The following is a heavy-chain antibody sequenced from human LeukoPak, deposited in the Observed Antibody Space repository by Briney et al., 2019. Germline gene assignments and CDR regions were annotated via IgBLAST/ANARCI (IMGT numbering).Heavy chain of an antibody. CDR3: ARDPPRYYYDSSGSQIPDY. D-gene: IGHD3-22*01. V-gene: IGHV1-2*02. J-gene: IGHJ4*02. CDR2: INPNSGGT. CDR1: GYTFTNYY. Sequence: ASVKVSCKASGYTFTNYYMYWVRQAPGQGLEWMGWINPNSGGTNYAQKFQGRVTMTRDTSISTAYMELTRLRSDDTAVYYCARDPPRYYYDSSGSQIPDYWGQGTLVTVSS.